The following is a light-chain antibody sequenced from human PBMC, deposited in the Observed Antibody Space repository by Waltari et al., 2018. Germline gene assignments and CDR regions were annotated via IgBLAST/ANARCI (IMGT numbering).Light chain of an antibody. CDR2: GAS. CDR3: QQNSDWPLT. J-gene: IGKJ4*01. V-gene: IGKV3D-15*01. Sequence: EKVLTQSPATLSLSPGERATLSCRASQSVSSSLAWYQQKPGQAPRLLIYGASSRATGIRDRFSGSGSGTEFTLTISSLEPEDGAVYYCQQNSDWPLTFGGGTKVEIK. CDR1: QSVSSS.